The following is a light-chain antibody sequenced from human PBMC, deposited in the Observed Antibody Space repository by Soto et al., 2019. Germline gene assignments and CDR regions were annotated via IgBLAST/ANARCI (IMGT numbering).Light chain of an antibody. J-gene: IGKJ2*01. CDR3: QQYDTSPYT. CDR1: HSIHSSF. V-gene: IGKV3-20*01. Sequence: EVVLTQSPGTLSLSPGERASLSCRASHSIHSSFLAWYQQKPGQAPRLLIYGASSRATDFPGRFSGGGSGTDFTLTVSRLEPEDLAVYYCQQYDTSPYTFGQGTKLEI. CDR2: GAS.